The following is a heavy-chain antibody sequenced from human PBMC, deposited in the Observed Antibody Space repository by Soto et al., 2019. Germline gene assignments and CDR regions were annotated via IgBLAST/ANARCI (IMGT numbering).Heavy chain of an antibody. D-gene: IGHD3-16*02. V-gene: IGHV4-31*03. CDR3: ARDMITFGGVIPRHAFDI. J-gene: IGHJ3*02. CDR1: GGSISSGGYY. CDR2: IYYSGST. Sequence: SETLSLTCTVSGGSISSGGYYWSWIRQHPGKGLEWIGYIYYSGSTYYNPSLKSRVTISVDTSKNQFSLKLSSVTAADTAVYYCARDMITFGGVIPRHAFDIWGQGTMATVSS.